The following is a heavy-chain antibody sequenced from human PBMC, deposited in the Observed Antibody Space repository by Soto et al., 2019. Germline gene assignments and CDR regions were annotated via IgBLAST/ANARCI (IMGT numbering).Heavy chain of an antibody. CDR3: VRYCSTTLCNGVATRTFDY. CDR2: ISSSGSTV. CDR1: RFTFSTYE. D-gene: IGHD2-2*01. J-gene: IGHJ4*02. V-gene: IGHV3-48*03. Sequence: EVQLVESGGALVQPGGSLRLSCAASRFTFSTYETHWVRQAPGKGLEWVSYISSSGSTVYYADSVKGRYTISRDNTRNSLYLQMNSLRDEDTALYYCVRYCSTTLCNGVATRTFDYWGQGTLVTVSS.